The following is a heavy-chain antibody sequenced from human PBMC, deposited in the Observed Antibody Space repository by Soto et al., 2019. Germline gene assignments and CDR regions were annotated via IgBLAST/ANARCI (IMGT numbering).Heavy chain of an antibody. Sequence: EVQLVESGGGLIQPGGSLRLSCAASGINVSSNYMSWVRQAPGKGLEWLSVIYSGGSTYYAVSVKGRFTIYRANSNNALNLQKTALRVDDTAVYYRARGPPVAVSTSWGQRTLVTVSS. V-gene: IGHV3-53*01. CDR2: IYSGGST. CDR1: GINVSSNY. D-gene: IGHD2-2*01. J-gene: IGHJ4*02. CDR3: ARGPPVAVSTS.